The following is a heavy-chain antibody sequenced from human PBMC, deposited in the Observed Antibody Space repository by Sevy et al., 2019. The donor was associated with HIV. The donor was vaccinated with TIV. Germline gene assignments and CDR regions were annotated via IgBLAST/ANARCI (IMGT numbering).Heavy chain of an antibody. Sequence: GGSLRLSCAASGFTFSSFSMHWVRQAPGKGLEWVATISYDGSNKYYAASVKGRFTISRDNSKNSLYLQMNSLRAEDTAVYCCALERLFSNVAEYFQNWGQGTLVTVSS. CDR2: ISYDGSNK. J-gene: IGHJ1*01. CDR1: GFTFSSFS. V-gene: IGHV3-30-3*01. CDR3: ALERLFSNVAEYFQN. D-gene: IGHD1-1*01.